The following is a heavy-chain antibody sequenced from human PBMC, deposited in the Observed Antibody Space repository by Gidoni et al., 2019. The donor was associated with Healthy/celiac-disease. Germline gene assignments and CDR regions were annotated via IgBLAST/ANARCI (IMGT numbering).Heavy chain of an antibody. CDR1: GFPFSSYG. CDR2: ISYDGSNK. Sequence: QVQLVESGGGVVQPGRSLRLSCAASGFPFSSYGMHWVRQAPGKGLEWVAVISYDGSNKYYADSVKGRFTISRDNSKNTLYLQMNSLRAEDTAVYYCAKDGPYGSGTAGFFCDYWGQGTLVTVSS. CDR3: AKDGPYGSGTAGFFCDY. J-gene: IGHJ4*02. D-gene: IGHD3-10*01. V-gene: IGHV3-30*18.